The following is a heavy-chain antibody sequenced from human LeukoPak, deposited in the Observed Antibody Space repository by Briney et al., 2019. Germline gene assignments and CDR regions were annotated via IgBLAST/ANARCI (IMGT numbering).Heavy chain of an antibody. D-gene: IGHD2-2*02. Sequence: GASVKVSCKASGYTFTGYYMHWVRQAPGQGLEWMGWINPNSGGTNYAQKFQGRVTMTRDTSISTAYMELSRLRSDDPAVYYCAREWGCSSTSCYRGGLGYYYYYMDVWGKGTTVTVSS. V-gene: IGHV1-2*02. J-gene: IGHJ6*03. CDR3: AREWGCSSTSCYRGGLGYYYYYMDV. CDR2: INPNSGGT. CDR1: GYTFTGYY.